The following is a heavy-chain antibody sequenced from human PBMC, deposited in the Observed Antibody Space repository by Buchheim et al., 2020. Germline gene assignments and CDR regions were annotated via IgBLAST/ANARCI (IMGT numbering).Heavy chain of an antibody. CDR2: IWYDGSNK. CDR3: ARSGPPKGYGMDV. J-gene: IGHJ6*02. CDR1: GFTFSSYG. Sequence: QVQLVESGGGVVQPGRSLRLSCAASGFTFSSYGMHWVRQAPGKGLEWVAVIWYDGSNKYYADSVKGRFPIPRDNSKNQLYLQMNSLRAEDTAVYYCARSGPPKGYGMDVWGQGTT. V-gene: IGHV3-33*01.